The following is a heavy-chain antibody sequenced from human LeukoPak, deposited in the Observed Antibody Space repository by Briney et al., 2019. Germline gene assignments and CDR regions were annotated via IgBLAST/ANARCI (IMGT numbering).Heavy chain of an antibody. V-gene: IGHV4-34*01. CDR2: FNPSGIT. Sequence: SETLSLKCTVYGGTFTNYYWTWVRQPPGKGLEWIGEFNPSGITNSNPSLESRVTISIDTSNNQVSLELTSVTAADTAVYYCASSDCTNDVCHFDYWGQGTLVTVSS. CDR1: GGTFTNYY. CDR3: ASSDCTNDVCHFDY. J-gene: IGHJ4*02. D-gene: IGHD2-8*01.